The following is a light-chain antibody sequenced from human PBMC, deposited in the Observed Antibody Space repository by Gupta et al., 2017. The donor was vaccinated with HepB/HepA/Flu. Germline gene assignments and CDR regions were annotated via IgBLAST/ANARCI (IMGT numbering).Light chain of an antibody. CDR3: VLYIGSGIWV. CDR1: SGPVSIAYS. Sequence: QIVVTQEPSFSVSPGGTVTLTCGLSSGPVSIAYSPSWYQLTPSQAPRTLIYDTNTRSSGVPVRFSGSISGNTAALTITGAQADDESDYYCVLYIGSGIWVFGGGTKLTVL. V-gene: IGLV8-61*01. CDR2: DTN. J-gene: IGLJ3*02.